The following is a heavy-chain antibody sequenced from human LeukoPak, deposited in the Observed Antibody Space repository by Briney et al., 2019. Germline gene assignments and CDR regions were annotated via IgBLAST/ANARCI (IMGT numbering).Heavy chain of an antibody. J-gene: IGHJ6*03. D-gene: IGHD3-3*01. V-gene: IGHV3-23*01. CDR2: ISGSGGST. CDR3: TRTYYDFWSGYYRPYYYYYYMDV. Sequence: GGSLRLSCAASGFTFSSYGMSWVRQAPGKGLEWVSAISGSGGSTYYADSVKGRFTISRDNSKNTLYLQMNSLKTEDTAVYYCTRTYYDFWSGYYRPYYYYYYMDVWGKGTTVTVSS. CDR1: GFTFSSYG.